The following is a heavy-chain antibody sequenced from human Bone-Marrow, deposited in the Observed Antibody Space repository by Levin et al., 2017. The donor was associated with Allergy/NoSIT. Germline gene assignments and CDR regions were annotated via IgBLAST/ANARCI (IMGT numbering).Heavy chain of an antibody. Sequence: GGSLRLSCLASGFTFSSYWMHWVRQAPGKGLVWVSRFKSDGSRSTYADSVKGRFTISRDNAKNTLFLQMNSLRAEDTGVYYCARERGYCTNDVCSLYGMDVWGPGTTVTV. CDR2: FKSDGSRS. D-gene: IGHD2-8*01. J-gene: IGHJ6*02. V-gene: IGHV3-74*01. CDR1: GFTFSSYW. CDR3: ARERGYCTNDVCSLYGMDV.